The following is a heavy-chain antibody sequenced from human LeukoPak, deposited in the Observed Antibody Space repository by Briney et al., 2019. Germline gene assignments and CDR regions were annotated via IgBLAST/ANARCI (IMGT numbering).Heavy chain of an antibody. V-gene: IGHV1-18*01. CDR3: ARGGRITIFGVVTGFDY. CDR1: GYTFTSYG. Sequence: ASVKVSCKASGYTFTSYGISWVRQAPGQGFEWMGWISAYNGNTNYAQKLQGRVTMTTDTSTSTAYMELRSLRSDDTAVYYCARGGRITIFGVVTGFDYWGQGTLVTVSS. CDR2: ISAYNGNT. D-gene: IGHD3-3*01. J-gene: IGHJ4*02.